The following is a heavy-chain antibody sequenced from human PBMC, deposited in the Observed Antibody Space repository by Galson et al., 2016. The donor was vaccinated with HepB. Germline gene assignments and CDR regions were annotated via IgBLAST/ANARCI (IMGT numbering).Heavy chain of an antibody. D-gene: IGHD6-13*01. CDR2: ISGSGRST. J-gene: IGHJ6*01. V-gene: IGHV3-23*01. CDR3: AKVLPYSAGHGMDV. CDR1: GFTFGDYA. Sequence: SLRLSCAASGFTFGDYAMSWVRQAPGEGLELVSSISGSGRSTYYADSVKGRYAISRDNSKNTLNLQMNSLRAEDTAVYYCAKVLPYSAGHGMDVRGQGTTVTVSS.